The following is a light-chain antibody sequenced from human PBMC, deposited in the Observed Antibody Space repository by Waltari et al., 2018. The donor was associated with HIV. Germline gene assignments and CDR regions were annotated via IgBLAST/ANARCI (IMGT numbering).Light chain of an antibody. Sequence: DTQMTQSPSSLSASVGDRVTITCRASQGISSYLAWFQQKSGKVPKLLIYDASTFQSGVPSRFSGSGSGTDFSLTISSLQPEDFATYYCQSYYSAPLTFGGGTRVDIK. J-gene: IGKJ4*01. V-gene: IGKV1-27*01. CDR2: DAS. CDR1: QGISSY. CDR3: QSYYSAPLT.